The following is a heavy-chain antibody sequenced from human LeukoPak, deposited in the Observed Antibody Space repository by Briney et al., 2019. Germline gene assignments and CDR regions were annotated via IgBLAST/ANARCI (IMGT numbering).Heavy chain of an antibody. CDR1: GGTFSSYA. D-gene: IGHD5-18*01. J-gene: IGHJ4*02. Sequence: PMASVKVSCKASGGTFSSYAISWVRQAPGQGLEWMGGIVPIFGTANYAQKFQGRVTITADKSTSTAYMELSSLRSEDTAVYYCARDRFTAMDNYFDYWGQGTLVTVSS. V-gene: IGHV1-69*06. CDR2: IVPIFGTA. CDR3: ARDRFTAMDNYFDY.